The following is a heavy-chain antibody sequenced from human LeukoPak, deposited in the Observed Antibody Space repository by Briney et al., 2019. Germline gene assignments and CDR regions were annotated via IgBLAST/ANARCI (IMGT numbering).Heavy chain of an antibody. D-gene: IGHD6-13*01. Sequence: GGSLRLSCAASGFTFSNYAMSWVRQAPGKGLEWVSAISGSGGNAYYADYVKGRSTISRDNSKNTLYLQMNSLRAEDTAVYYCARKIGGCSSSCPDAYWGQGTPVTVSS. J-gene: IGHJ4*02. CDR2: ISGSGGNA. CDR1: GFTFSNYA. V-gene: IGHV3-23*01. CDR3: ARKIGGCSSSCPDAY.